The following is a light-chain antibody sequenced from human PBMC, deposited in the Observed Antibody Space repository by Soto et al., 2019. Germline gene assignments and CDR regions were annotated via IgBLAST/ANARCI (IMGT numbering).Light chain of an antibody. CDR1: QDIGQY. V-gene: IGKV1-27*01. CDR2: YVS. CDR3: LKYTKDAPGT. Sequence: DIQMTQSPSSLSASVGDRVTLTCRASQDIGQYLAWYQQRPGKVPKLLIYYVSNLQSGVPSRFSGSGSGTEFTLSISSLQPEDVATYYCLKYTKDAPGTFVQGTKVEI. J-gene: IGKJ1*01.